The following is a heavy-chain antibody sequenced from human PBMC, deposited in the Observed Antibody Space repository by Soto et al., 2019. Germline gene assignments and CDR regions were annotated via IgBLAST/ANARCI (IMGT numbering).Heavy chain of an antibody. D-gene: IGHD1-1*01. CDR1: GFTFAGYST. J-gene: IGHJ3*01. V-gene: IGHV3-23*01. CDR2: ISGSGGST. CDR3: ATWHEREHAFDV. Sequence: EVHLLESGGGLVQPGGSLRLSCAASGFTFAGYSTMSWVRQAPGKGLEWVSSISGSGGSTYYADSVKGRFTISSDSSKTTVYLQMNDLRPDDTAVYYCATWHEREHAFDVWGQGTTVTISS.